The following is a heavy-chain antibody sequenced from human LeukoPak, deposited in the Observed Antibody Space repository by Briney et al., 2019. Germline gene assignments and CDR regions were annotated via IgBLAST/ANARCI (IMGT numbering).Heavy chain of an antibody. D-gene: IGHD2-15*01. CDR3: ARDLGDPYCSGGSCPTYYFDY. CDR1: GYTFTSYA. CDR2: INAGNGNT. V-gene: IGHV1-3*01. J-gene: IGHJ4*02. Sequence: ASVKVSCKASGYTFTSYAMHWVRQAPGQRLEWMGWINAGNGNTKYSQKFQVRVTITRDTSASTAYMELSSLRSEDTAVYYCARDLGDPYCSGGSCPTYYFDYWGQGTLVTVSS.